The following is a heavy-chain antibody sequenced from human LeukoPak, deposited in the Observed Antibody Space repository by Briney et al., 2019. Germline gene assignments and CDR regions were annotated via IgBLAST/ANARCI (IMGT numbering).Heavy chain of an antibody. J-gene: IGHJ4*02. CDR3: ARRVGGTPDY. CDR2: IGGDGASS. V-gene: IGHV3-23*01. CDR1: GFTFTNYA. Sequence: PGGSLGLSCAASGFTFTNYAMTWVRQPPGKGLEWVSAIGGDGASSDYADSVKGRFTISRDNSKNTLYLQMNSLRAEDTALYYCARRVGGTPDYWGLGTLVTVSS. D-gene: IGHD1-26*01.